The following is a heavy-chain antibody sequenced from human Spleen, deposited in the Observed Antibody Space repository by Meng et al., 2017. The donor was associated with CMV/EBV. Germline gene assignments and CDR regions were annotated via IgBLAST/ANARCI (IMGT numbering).Heavy chain of an antibody. J-gene: IGHJ3*02. Sequence: SETLSLTCAVYGGSFSGYYWSWIRQPPGKGLEWIGEINHSGSTNYNPSLKSRVTISVDTSKNQFSLKLSSVTAADTAVYYCARSIRPAFDIWGQGTMVTVSS. V-gene: IGHV4-34*01. CDR1: GGSFSGYY. CDR3: ARSIRPAFDI. D-gene: IGHD3-16*01. CDR2: INHSGST.